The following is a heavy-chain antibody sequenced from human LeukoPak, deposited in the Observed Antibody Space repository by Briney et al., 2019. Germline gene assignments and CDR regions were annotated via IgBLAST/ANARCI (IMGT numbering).Heavy chain of an antibody. V-gene: IGHV3-23*01. CDR2: ISGSGDST. CDR3: ARVSCSGGSCYVYYYYYYGMDV. Sequence: GGSLRLSCAVSGFTFSNYPMSWVRQAPGKGLEWVSVISGSGDSTYYADSVKGRFTMSRDNSKNTLYLQMNSLRAEDTAVYYCARVSCSGGSCYVYYYYYYGMDVWGQGTTVTVSS. CDR1: GFTFSNYP. J-gene: IGHJ6*02. D-gene: IGHD2-15*01.